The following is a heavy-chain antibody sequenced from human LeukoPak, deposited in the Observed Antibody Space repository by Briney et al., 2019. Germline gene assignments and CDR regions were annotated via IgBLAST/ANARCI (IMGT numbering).Heavy chain of an antibody. D-gene: IGHD2-21*02. J-gene: IGHJ4*02. CDR1: GGSISSEGFY. Sequence: SETLSLTCSVSGGSISSEGFYWSRIRQHPGKGLEWIAYIYHSGRTYYNPSLKSRLTISVDTSKNQFSMSLKSVTAADTAVYYCARVVTSSLYFFDYWGQGTLVSVSS. CDR2: IYHSGRT. V-gene: IGHV4-31*03. CDR3: ARVVTSSLYFFDY.